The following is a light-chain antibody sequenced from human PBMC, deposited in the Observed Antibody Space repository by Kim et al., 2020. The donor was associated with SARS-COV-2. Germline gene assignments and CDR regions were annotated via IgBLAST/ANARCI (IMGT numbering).Light chain of an antibody. CDR2: RNN. Sequence: QTATLTCTGSSSNVGNEGAAWLQQHQGHPPKLLSYRNNNRPSGISERLSASRSGNTASLTISGLQPEDEADYYCTAWDSSLSAWVFGGGTK. J-gene: IGLJ3*02. CDR3: TAWDSSLSAWV. V-gene: IGLV10-54*01. CDR1: SSNVGNEG.